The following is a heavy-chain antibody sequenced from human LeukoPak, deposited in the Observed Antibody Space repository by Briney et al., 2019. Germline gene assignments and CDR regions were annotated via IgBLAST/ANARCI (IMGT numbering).Heavy chain of an antibody. V-gene: IGHV4-59*01. CDR3: ARVRVDTIIFDY. D-gene: IGHD5-12*01. CDR2: IYYSGST. J-gene: IGHJ4*02. Sequence: PSETLSLTCTVSGGSISSYYWSWIRQPPGKGLEWIGYIYYSGSTNYNPSLKSRVTISVDTSKNQFSLKLSSVTAADTAVYYCARVRVDTIIFDYWGQGTLVTVSS. CDR1: GGSISSYY.